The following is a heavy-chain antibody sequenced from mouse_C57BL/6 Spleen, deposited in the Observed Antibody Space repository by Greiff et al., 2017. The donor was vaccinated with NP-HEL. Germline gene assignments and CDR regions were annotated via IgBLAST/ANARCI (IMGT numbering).Heavy chain of an antibody. CDR3: ARRDVGFAY. V-gene: IGHV1-55*01. J-gene: IGHJ3*01. CDR2: IYPGSGST. CDR1: GYTFTSYW. Sequence: QVQLQQPGAELVKPGASVKMSCKASGYTFTSYWITWVKQRPGQGLEWIGDIYPGSGSTNYNEKFKSKATLTADTSSSTAYMQLSSLTAEDSAVYDCARRDVGFAYWGQGTLVTVSA. D-gene: IGHD3-3*01.